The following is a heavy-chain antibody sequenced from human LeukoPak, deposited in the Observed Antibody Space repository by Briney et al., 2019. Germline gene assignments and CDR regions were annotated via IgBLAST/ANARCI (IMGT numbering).Heavy chain of an antibody. CDR1: GFTFSTYG. V-gene: IGHV3-33*01. CDR3: ARGQQLIKTD. D-gene: IGHD6-13*01. J-gene: IGHJ4*02. CDR2: IWYDESKK. Sequence: GGSLRLSCAVSGFTFSTYGMHWVRQAPGKGLEWVAVIWYDESKKYHADSVKGRFTISRDNSKNTLYLQMNSLRAEDTAVYYCARGQQLIKTDWGQGTLVTVSS.